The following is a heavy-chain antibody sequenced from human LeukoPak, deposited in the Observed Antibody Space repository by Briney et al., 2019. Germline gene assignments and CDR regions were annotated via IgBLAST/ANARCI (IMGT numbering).Heavy chain of an antibody. Sequence: SETLSLTCTVSGGSISSYYWSWIRQPPGKGLEWIGYIYYSGSTNYNPSLKCRVTISVDTSKNQFSLKLSSVTAADTAVYYCAAFTMIVGDRYFDLWGRGTLVTVSS. CDR1: GGSISSYY. J-gene: IGHJ2*01. CDR3: AAFTMIVGDRYFDL. V-gene: IGHV4-59*01. D-gene: IGHD3-22*01. CDR2: IYYSGST.